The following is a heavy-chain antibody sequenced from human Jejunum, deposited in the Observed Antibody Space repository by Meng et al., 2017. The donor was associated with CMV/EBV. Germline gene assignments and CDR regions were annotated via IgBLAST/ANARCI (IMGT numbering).Heavy chain of an antibody. CDR3: ASDGNGYYIDY. CDR1: GFIVSSNY. CDR2: IYSGGGT. V-gene: IGHV3-66*01. Sequence: EGKLVGSGGCLVQPGGSLRLSCVVSGFIVSSNYMSWVRQAPGKGLEWVSVIYSGGGTLYADSVKGRFTISRDISQNTVHLHMNSLRVEDTAVYYCASDGNGYYIDYWGQGTLVTVSS. J-gene: IGHJ4*02. D-gene: IGHD3-3*01.